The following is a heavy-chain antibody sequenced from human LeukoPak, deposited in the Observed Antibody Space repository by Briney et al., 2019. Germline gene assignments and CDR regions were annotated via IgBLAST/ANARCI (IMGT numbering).Heavy chain of an antibody. CDR1: GGTFSSSA. Sequence: GASVKVSCKASGGTFSSSAISWVRQAPGQGLEWMGGIIPIFGTANYAQKFQGRVTITTDESTSTAYMELSSLRSEDTAVYYCARAYQLTRYWFDPWGQGTLVTVSS. D-gene: IGHD2-2*01. CDR2: IIPIFGTA. J-gene: IGHJ5*02. V-gene: IGHV1-69*05. CDR3: ARAYQLTRYWFDP.